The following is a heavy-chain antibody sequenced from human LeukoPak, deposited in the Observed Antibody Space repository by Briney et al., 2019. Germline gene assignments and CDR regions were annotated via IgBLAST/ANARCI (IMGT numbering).Heavy chain of an antibody. J-gene: IGHJ4*02. V-gene: IGHV4-61*02. CDR3: ARAKGKGYNYDY. Sequence: SETLSLTCTVSGGSISSGSYYWSWIRQPAGKGLEWIGRIYTSGSTNYNPSLKSRVTISVDTSKNQFSLKLSSVTAADTAVYYCARAKGKGYNYDYWGQGTLVTVSS. CDR2: IYTSGST. D-gene: IGHD5-24*01. CDR1: GGSISSGSYY.